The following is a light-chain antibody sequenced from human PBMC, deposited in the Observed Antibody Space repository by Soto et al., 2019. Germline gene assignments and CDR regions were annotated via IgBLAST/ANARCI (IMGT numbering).Light chain of an antibody. J-gene: IGLJ3*02. Sequence: QSVLTQPASVSGSPGQSITISCTGTSSDVGSYNLVSWYQQHPGKAPKLMIYEVSKRPSGVSNRFSGSKSGNTASLTISGLQAEDEADYYCCSYAGSSTFGVFGGGTTVTVL. CDR1: SSDVGSYNL. CDR2: EVS. V-gene: IGLV2-23*02. CDR3: CSYAGSSTFGV.